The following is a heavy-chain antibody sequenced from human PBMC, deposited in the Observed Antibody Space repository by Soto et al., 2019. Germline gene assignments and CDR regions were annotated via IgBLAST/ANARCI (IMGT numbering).Heavy chain of an antibody. V-gene: IGHV3-23*01. Sequence: EVQLLESGGGLVQPGGSLRLSCAASGFTFSSYAMSWVRQAPGKGLEWVSAISGSGGSTYYADSVKGRFTISRDNSKNTLYLQMNGLRAEDTAVYYCAKDSEYSSGWYWDYWGQGTLVTVSS. D-gene: IGHD6-19*01. CDR2: ISGSGGST. J-gene: IGHJ4*02. CDR3: AKDSEYSSGWYWDY. CDR1: GFTFSSYA.